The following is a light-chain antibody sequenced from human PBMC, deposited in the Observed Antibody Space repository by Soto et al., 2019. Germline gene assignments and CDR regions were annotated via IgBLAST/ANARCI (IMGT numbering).Light chain of an antibody. CDR3: CSYAGSYTWV. CDR2: DVN. CDR1: SSDVGSYNY. Sequence: QSALPQPRSVSGSPGQSVTLSCTGTSSDVGSYNYVSWYQQHPGKAPKLMIDDVNKRPSGVPDRFSGSRSGNTASLTISGLQDEDEADYYCCSYAGSYTWVFGGGTQLTVL. V-gene: IGLV2-11*01. J-gene: IGLJ3*02.